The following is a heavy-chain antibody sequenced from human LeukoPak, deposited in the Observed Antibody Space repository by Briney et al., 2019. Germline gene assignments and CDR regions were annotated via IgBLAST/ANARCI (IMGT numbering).Heavy chain of an antibody. Sequence: SVKVSCKASGGTFSSYTIGWVRQAPGQGLEWMGRIIPTLGIANYAQKFQGRVTITADKSTSTAYMELSSLRSEDTAVYYCARVNYYDSSGFDYWGQGTLVTVSS. J-gene: IGHJ4*02. CDR2: IIPTLGIA. CDR1: GGTFSSYT. V-gene: IGHV1-69*02. D-gene: IGHD3-22*01. CDR3: ARVNYYDSSGFDY.